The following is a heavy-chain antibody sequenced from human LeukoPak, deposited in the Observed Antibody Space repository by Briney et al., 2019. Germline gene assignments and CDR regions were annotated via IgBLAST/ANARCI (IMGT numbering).Heavy chain of an antibody. Sequence: PSETLSLTCAVYGGSFSGYYWSWIRQPPGKGLEWIGEINHSGSTNYNPSLKSRATMSVDTSKNQFSLKLSSVTAADTAVYYCARDNYDFWSGYSAFDYWGQGTLVTVSS. V-gene: IGHV4-34*01. D-gene: IGHD3-3*01. J-gene: IGHJ4*02. CDR2: INHSGST. CDR3: ARDNYDFWSGYSAFDY. CDR1: GGSFSGYY.